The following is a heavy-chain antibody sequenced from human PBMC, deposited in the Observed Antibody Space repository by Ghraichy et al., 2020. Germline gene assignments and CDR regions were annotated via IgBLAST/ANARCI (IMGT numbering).Heavy chain of an antibody. Sequence: ASVKVSCKATGYSFTAHYLHWVRQAPGQEFEWMGWINPKTGDADYVNRFQGRVTLTSDTSSSTVHMEMTSLRSDDTAIYYCARDPGPARGGGADYWGQGTLVTVSP. CDR3: ARDPGPARGGGADY. CDR2: INPKTGDA. V-gene: IGHV1-2*02. J-gene: IGHJ4*02. CDR1: GYSFTAHY. D-gene: IGHD1-14*01.